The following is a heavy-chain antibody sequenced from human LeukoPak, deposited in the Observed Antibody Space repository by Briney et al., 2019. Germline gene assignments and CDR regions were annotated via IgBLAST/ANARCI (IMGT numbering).Heavy chain of an antibody. D-gene: IGHD4-23*01. Sequence: PGGSLRLSCAASGFTFTNHGFHWVRQAPGKGLEWVALIWYDGSKKVYVDSVKGRFTISRDDLKYTLYLQMNSLRDEDTAVYYCARDLGNFDRGGSYFDCWGQGTLVTVSS. J-gene: IGHJ4*02. CDR1: GFTFTNHG. V-gene: IGHV3-33*01. CDR3: ARDLGNFDRGGSYFDC. CDR2: IWYDGSKK.